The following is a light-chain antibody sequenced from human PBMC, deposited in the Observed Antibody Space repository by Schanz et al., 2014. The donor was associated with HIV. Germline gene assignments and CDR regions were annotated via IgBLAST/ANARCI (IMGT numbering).Light chain of an antibody. CDR1: QTVSSNS. V-gene: IGKV3-20*01. J-gene: IGKJ5*01. CDR2: STS. CDR3: QQYGSSPIT. Sequence: EIVLTQSPVILSLSPGERATLSCRASQTVSSNSLGWYQQKRGQVPRLLIYSTSRRANGIPDRFSGSGSGTDFTLTISRLEPEDFALYYCQQYGSSPITFGQGTRLEIK.